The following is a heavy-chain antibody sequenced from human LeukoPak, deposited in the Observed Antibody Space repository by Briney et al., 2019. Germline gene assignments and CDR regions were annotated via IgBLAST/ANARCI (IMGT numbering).Heavy chain of an antibody. V-gene: IGHV4-39*07. CDR3: ASVDTAMGCFDY. Sequence: PSETLSLTCTVSGGSISSSSYYWGWLRQPPGKGLEWIGSIYYSGSTYYNPSLKSRVTISVDTSKNQFSLKLSSVTAADTAVYYCASVDTAMGCFDYWGQGTLVTVSS. J-gene: IGHJ4*02. CDR1: GGSISSSSYY. CDR2: IYYSGST. D-gene: IGHD5-18*01.